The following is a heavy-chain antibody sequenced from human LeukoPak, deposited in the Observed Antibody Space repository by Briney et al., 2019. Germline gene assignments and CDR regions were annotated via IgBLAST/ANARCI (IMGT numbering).Heavy chain of an antibody. D-gene: IGHD5-18*01. CDR1: GFTFSSYG. V-gene: IGHV3-21*01. CDR3: ARSRGYSYGYTDY. J-gene: IGHJ4*02. Sequence: GGSLRLSCAASGFTFSSYGMNWVRQAPGKGLEWVSSISSSSSYIYYAGSVKGRFTISRDNAKNSLYLQMNSLRAEDTAVYYCARSRGYSYGYTDYWGQGTLVTVSS. CDR2: ISSSSSYI.